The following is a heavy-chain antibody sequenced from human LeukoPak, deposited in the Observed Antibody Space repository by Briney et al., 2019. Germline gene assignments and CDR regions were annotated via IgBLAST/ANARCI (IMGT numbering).Heavy chain of an antibody. CDR3: AKDKETY. CDR2: IRYNENNK. Sequence: GGSLRLSCAASGFTFSDFGMHWVRQAPGKGLEWVAFIRYNENNKYYADSVKGRFTISRDNSKNTLYLQMSSLRAEDTALYYCAKDKETYWGQGTLVTVAS. V-gene: IGHV3-30*02. J-gene: IGHJ4*02. CDR1: GFTFSDFG.